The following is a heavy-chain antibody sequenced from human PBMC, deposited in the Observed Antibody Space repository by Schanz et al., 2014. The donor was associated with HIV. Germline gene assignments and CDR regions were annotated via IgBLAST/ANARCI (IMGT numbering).Heavy chain of an antibody. D-gene: IGHD2-15*01. CDR1: GFTFSSYW. CDR2: INSDGSST. V-gene: IGHV3-74*01. CDR3: VKDRGYYDGSGCYWGDL. J-gene: IGHJ5*02. Sequence: EVQLVESGGGLVQPGGSLRLSCAASGFTFSSYWMHWVRQAPGKGLVWVSRINSDGSSTSYADSVKGRFTISRDNAKNTLYLQMNSLRAEDTAVYYCVKDRGYYDGSGCYWGDLWGQGTLVSVSS.